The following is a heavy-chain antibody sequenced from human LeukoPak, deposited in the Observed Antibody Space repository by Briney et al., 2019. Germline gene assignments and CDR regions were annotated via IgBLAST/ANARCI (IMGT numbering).Heavy chain of an antibody. CDR1: GFTVSSNY. CDR3: ARGSYEYYYYGMDV. CDR2: IYSGGST. J-gene: IGHJ6*02. V-gene: IGHV3-66*01. D-gene: IGHD3-3*01. Sequence: SGGSLRLSCAASGFTVSSNYMSWVRQAPGKGLEWVSVIYSGGSTYYADSVKGRFTISRDNSKNTLYLQMNSLRAEDTAVYYCARGSYEYYYYGMDVWGQGTTVTVSS.